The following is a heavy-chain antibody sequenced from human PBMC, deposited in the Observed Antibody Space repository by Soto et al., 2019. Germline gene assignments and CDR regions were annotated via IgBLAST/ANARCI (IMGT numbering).Heavy chain of an antibody. CDR2: IKSKTDGGTT. J-gene: IGHJ4*02. CDR3: TTYSGAAFEY. Sequence: EVQLVEAGGGLVKPGGSLRLSCAASGFSFNNAWMNWVRQAPGKGLEWVGRIKSKTDGGTTDYAAPVKGRFTISRDDSKNTVDLQMSSLNTEDTAIYYCTTYSGAAFEYWGQGTLVSVSS. CDR1: GFSFNNAW. V-gene: IGHV3-15*01. D-gene: IGHD1-26*01.